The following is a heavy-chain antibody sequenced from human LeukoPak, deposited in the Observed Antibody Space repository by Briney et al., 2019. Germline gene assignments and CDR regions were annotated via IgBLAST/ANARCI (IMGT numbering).Heavy chain of an antibody. Sequence: GGSLRLSCAASGFTFSSYAMSWVRHAAGKWLEFVSAISGSGGSTYYADSVKGRFTISRDNSKNTLYLQMNSLRAEDTAVYYCASWGYYYGSGSPSNFDYWGQGTLVTVSS. CDR1: GFTFSSYA. D-gene: IGHD3-10*01. J-gene: IGHJ4*02. CDR3: ASWGYYYGSGSPSNFDY. CDR2: ISGSGGST. V-gene: IGHV3-23*01.